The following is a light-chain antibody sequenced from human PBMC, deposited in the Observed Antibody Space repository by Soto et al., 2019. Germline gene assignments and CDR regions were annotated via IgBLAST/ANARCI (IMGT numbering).Light chain of an antibody. CDR2: GAS. J-gene: IGKJ2*01. CDR1: QSVSSN. V-gene: IGKV3-15*01. Sequence: EIVMTQSPATLSVSPGERATLSCRASQSVSSNLAWYQQKPGQAPRLLIYGASTRATGIPARFSGSGSGTEFPRTISSLQSEDFAVYSCQQYNNWPYTFGQGTKLEIK. CDR3: QQYNNWPYT.